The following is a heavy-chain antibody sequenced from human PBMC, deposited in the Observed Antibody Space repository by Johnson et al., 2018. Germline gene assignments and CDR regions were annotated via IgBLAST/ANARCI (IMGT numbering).Heavy chain of an antibody. CDR2: IYYSGST. D-gene: IGHD1-26*01. Sequence: QVQLQESGPGLVKPSETLSLTCTVFGGSISSYYWSWIRQPPGKGLEWIGYIYYSGSTNYNPSLKSRVTISVDTSKNQFSLKLSSVTAADTAVYYWARGGGADYYYGMDVWGQGTTVTVSS. CDR3: ARGGGADYYYGMDV. J-gene: IGHJ6*02. CDR1: GGSISSYY. V-gene: IGHV4-59*01.